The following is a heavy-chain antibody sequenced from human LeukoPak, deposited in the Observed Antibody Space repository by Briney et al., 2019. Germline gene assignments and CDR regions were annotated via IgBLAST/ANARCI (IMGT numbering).Heavy chain of an antibody. CDR2: ISYDGTKI. Sequence: GASLRLSCAASGFTFSTHKMSWVRQAPGKGLEWVAVISYDGTKIYYADSAKGRFTISRDNSKNMVYLQMNSLRAEDTALYYCARDSVKLPGISYFDNWGQGTLVTVSS. J-gene: IGHJ1*01. D-gene: IGHD3-3*02. CDR3: ARDSVKLPGISYFDN. V-gene: IGHV3-30-3*01. CDR1: GFTFSTHK.